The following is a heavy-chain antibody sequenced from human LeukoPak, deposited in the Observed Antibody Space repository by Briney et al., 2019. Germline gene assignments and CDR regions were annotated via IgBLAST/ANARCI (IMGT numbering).Heavy chain of an antibody. CDR3: ARSESLLWFGELLPNNWFDP. CDR1: GFTFSSYS. Sequence: GGSLRLSCAASGFTFSSYSMNWVRQAPGKGLEWVSSINSSSSYIYYADSVKGRFTISRDNAKNSLYLQMNRLRAEDTAVYYCARSESLLWFGELLPNNWFDPWGQGTLVTVSS. D-gene: IGHD3-10*01. V-gene: IGHV3-21*01. J-gene: IGHJ5*02. CDR2: INSSSSYI.